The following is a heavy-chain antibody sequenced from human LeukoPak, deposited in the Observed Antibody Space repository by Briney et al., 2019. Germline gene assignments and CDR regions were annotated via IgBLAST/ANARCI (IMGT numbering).Heavy chain of an antibody. CDR2: IYYSGST. V-gene: IGHV4-59*08. Sequence: SETLSLTYTVSGGSISSYYWNWIRQPPGKGLEWIGYIYYSGSTNYNPSLKSRVTISVDTSKNQFSLKLSSVTAADTAVYYCARAGWKNCSGGSCPGALNWFDPWGQGTLVTVSS. CDR1: GGSISSYY. D-gene: IGHD2-15*01. J-gene: IGHJ5*02. CDR3: ARAGWKNCSGGSCPGALNWFDP.